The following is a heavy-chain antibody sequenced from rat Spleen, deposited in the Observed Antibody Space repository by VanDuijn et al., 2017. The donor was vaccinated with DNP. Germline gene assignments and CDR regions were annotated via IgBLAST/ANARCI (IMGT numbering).Heavy chain of an antibody. V-gene: IGHV3-1*01. CDR2: ISYSGST. CDR3: ARWSDYFDY. CDR1: AYSITTNY. J-gene: IGHJ2*01. Sequence: EVQLQESGPGLVKPSQSLSLTCSVTAYSITTNYWGWIRKFPGNKMEWVGHISYSGSTSYNPSLKSRISITRDTSKNQFFLHLNSVTSEDTATYYCARWSDYFDYWGQGVMVTVSS.